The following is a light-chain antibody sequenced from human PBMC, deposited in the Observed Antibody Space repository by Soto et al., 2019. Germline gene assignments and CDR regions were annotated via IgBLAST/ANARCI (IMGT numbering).Light chain of an antibody. CDR1: SSNIGGNN. CDR3: ATCDDSLTVPV. Sequence: QSVLTQPPSASGTPGQRVTISCSGSSSNIGGNNVYWYQQLPGTAPKLLIYENNRRPSGVVDRISSSKSGTSASLAISGLRSEDEADYYCATCDDSLTVPVFGGGTALTVL. CDR2: ENN. V-gene: IGLV1-47*01. J-gene: IGLJ2*01.